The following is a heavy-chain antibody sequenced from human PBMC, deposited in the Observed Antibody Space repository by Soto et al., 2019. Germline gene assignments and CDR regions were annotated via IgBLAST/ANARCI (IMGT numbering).Heavy chain of an antibody. CDR1: GFTFTSSA. D-gene: IGHD3-10*01. CDR2: IVVGSGNT. CDR3: AASWYYYGSGSYAFDI. Sequence: SVKVSCKASGFTFTSSAVQWVRQARGQRLEWIGWIVVGSGNTNYAQKFQERVTITRDMSTSTAYMELSSLRSEDTAVYYCAASWYYYGSGSYAFDIWGQGTMVTVSS. V-gene: IGHV1-58*01. J-gene: IGHJ3*02.